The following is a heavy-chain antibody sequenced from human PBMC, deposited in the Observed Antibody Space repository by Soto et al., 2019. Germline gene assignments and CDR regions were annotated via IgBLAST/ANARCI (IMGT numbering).Heavy chain of an antibody. V-gene: IGHV4-39*01. CDR1: GGSITDSAFS. CDR2: VSYSGGT. CDR3: ATGDPWRGWFDH. D-gene: IGHD3-10*01. Sequence: QLQLQESGPGLVKPSETLSLTCTVSGGSITDSAFSWGWIRQPPGKGLEWIASVSYSGGTFYNPSLKRRVTTSVDTSKNQFSLKLNCLTADDTALYPCATGDPWRGWFDHWGQGTLVSVS. J-gene: IGHJ5*02.